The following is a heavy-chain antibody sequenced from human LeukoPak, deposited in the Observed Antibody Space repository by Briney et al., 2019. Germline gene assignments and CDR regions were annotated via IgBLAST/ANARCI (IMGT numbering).Heavy chain of an antibody. V-gene: IGHV1-46*01. CDR3: ARSAAYYNEADI. CDR2: INPSGGST. Sequence: ASVKVSCKTFGYTFTSYYIHWVRQAPGQGLEWMGIINPSGGSTTYAQKFQGRLTMTSATSTSTVYMELSSLRSEDTAVYYCARSAAYYNEADIWGQGTMVTVSS. D-gene: IGHD3-9*01. J-gene: IGHJ3*02. CDR1: GYTFTSYY.